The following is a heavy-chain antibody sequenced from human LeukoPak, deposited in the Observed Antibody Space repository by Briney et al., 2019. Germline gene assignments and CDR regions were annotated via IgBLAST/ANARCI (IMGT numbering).Heavy chain of an antibody. CDR1: GYTFTSYY. CDR3: ARGSTVVTPGWILDY. CDR2: INPSGGST. D-gene: IGHD4-23*01. J-gene: IGHJ4*02. Sequence: GASVEVSCKASGYTFTSYYMHWVRQAPGQGLEWMGIINPSGGSTSYAQKFHGRVTMTRDTSTSTVYMELGSLRSEDTSVYYCARGSTVVTPGWILDYWDQGTLVTVS. V-gene: IGHV1-46*01.